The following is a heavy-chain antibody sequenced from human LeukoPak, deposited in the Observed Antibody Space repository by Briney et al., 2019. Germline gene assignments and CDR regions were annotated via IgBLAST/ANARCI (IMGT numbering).Heavy chain of an antibody. CDR2: ISYSGTT. CDR1: GGSIGSSSYY. CDR3: ARAGYFNGWYIIAYFDY. D-gene: IGHD6-19*01. Sequence: SETLSLTCNVSGGSIGSSSYYWGWIRQPPGKGLEWIGSISYSGTTHYNPSLKSRVTISVDTSKNQFSLELNSVTAADTAVYYCARAGYFNGWYIIAYFDYWGQGTLVTVSS. V-gene: IGHV4-39*07. J-gene: IGHJ4*02.